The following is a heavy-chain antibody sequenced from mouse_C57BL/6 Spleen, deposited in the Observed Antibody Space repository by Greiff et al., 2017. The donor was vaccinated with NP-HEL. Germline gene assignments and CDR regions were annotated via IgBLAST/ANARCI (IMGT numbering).Heavy chain of an antibody. Sequence: VQLQQSGAELVKPGASVKISCKASGYAFSSYWMNWVKQRPGKGLEWIGQIYPGDGDTNYNGKFKGKATLTADKSSSTAYMQLSSLTSEDSAVYFCARSEGGNYVPFAYWGQGTLVTVSA. D-gene: IGHD2-1*01. J-gene: IGHJ3*01. CDR2: IYPGDGDT. CDR1: GYAFSSYW. CDR3: ARSEGGNYVPFAY. V-gene: IGHV1-80*01.